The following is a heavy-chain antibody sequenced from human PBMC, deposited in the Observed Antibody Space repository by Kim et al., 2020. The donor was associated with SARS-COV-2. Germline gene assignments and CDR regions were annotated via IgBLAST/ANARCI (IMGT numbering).Heavy chain of an antibody. Sequence: GGSLRLSCAASGFTFGNYGMHWVRQAPGKGLEWVAGISCNSGSIDYADSVKGRFTISRDNSKNSLYLQMNSLRAEDTALYYCAKDIAYDYDISGYYNDYWGQGTLVTVSS. CDR3: AKDIAYDYDISGYYNDY. CDR1: GFTFGNYG. D-gene: IGHD3-22*01. CDR2: ISCNSGSI. V-gene: IGHV3-9*01. J-gene: IGHJ4*02.